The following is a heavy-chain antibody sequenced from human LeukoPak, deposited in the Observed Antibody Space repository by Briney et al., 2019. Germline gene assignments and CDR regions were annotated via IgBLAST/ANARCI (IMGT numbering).Heavy chain of an antibody. CDR2: IYSSGST. CDR1: GGSISSYY. Sequence: SETLSLTCTVSGGSISSYYWSWIRQPPGKGLEWIGYIYSSGSTNYNPSLKSRVTISVDTSKNQFSLKLSSVTAADTAVYYCARHAAEYGGNSEVSYFDYWGQGTLVTVSS. V-gene: IGHV4-59*08. J-gene: IGHJ4*02. D-gene: IGHD4-23*01. CDR3: ARHAAEYGGNSEVSYFDY.